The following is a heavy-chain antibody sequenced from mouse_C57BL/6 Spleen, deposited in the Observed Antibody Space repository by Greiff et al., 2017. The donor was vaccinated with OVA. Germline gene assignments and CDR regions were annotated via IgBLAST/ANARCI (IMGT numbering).Heavy chain of an antibody. CDR1: GYTFTSYW. CDR2: IDPSDSYT. Sequence: VQLQQPGAELVMPGASVKLSCKASGYTFTSYWMHWVKQRPGQGLEWIGEIDPSDSYTNYNQKFKGKSTLTVDKSSSTAYMQLSSLTSEDSAVYYCARNWDRFYFDYWGQGTTLTVSS. J-gene: IGHJ2*01. D-gene: IGHD4-1*01. CDR3: ARNWDRFYFDY. V-gene: IGHV1-69*01.